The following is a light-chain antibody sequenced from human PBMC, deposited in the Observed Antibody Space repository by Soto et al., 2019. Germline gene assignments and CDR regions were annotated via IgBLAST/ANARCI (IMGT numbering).Light chain of an antibody. Sequence: QPALTQPASVSGSPGQSITISCTGTSSDVGGYEYVSWYQQHPGKAPKLMIYEVTNRPSGVSNRFSGSKSGNTASLTISGLQAEDEADYYCSSYTSSSTYVFGTGTKVTVL. V-gene: IGLV2-14*01. CDR1: SSDVGGYEY. CDR3: SSYTSSSTYV. CDR2: EVT. J-gene: IGLJ1*01.